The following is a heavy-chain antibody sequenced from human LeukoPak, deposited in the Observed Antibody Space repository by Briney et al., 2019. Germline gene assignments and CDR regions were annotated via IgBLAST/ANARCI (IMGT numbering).Heavy chain of an antibody. CDR3: ARDRGKYYDSSGPFDY. J-gene: IGHJ4*02. CDR2: INWNGGST. Sequence: GGSLRLSCAASGFTFDDYGMSWVRQAPGKGLEWVSGINWNGGSTGYADSVKGRFTISRDNAKNSLYPQMNSLRAEDTALYYCARDRGKYYDSSGPFDYWGQGTLVTVSS. V-gene: IGHV3-20*04. CDR1: GFTFDDYG. D-gene: IGHD3-22*01.